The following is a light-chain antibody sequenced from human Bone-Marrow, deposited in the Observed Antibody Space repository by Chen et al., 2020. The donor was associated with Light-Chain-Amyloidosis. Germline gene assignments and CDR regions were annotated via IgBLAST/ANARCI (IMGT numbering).Light chain of an antibody. CDR3: SSYTITNTLV. Sequence: QSALTQPASLSGSPGQPITISCPGTSSDVGGDNHVSWYQQHPGNAPKLMIYEVTNRHSWVPDRFSGSKSDNTASLTISGLQTEDEADYFCSSYTITNTLVFGSGTRVTVL. CDR1: SSDVGGDNH. CDR2: EVT. J-gene: IGLJ1*01. V-gene: IGLV2-14*01.